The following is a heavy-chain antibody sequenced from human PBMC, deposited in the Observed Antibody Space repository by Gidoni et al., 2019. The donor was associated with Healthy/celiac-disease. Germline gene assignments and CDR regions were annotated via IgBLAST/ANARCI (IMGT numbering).Heavy chain of an antibody. D-gene: IGHD3-3*01. CDR2: IYPGDSDT. Sequence: EVQLVQSGAEVKKPGESLKISCKGSGYSFTSYWIGWGGQLPGKGLEWMGIIYPGDSDTRYSPSFQGQVTISDDKSISTAYMQWSSLKASDTAMYYCARSRKRFLEWHRAYYGMDVWGQGTTVTVSS. CDR3: ARSRKRFLEWHRAYYGMDV. CDR1: GYSFTSYW. V-gene: IGHV5-51*01. J-gene: IGHJ6*02.